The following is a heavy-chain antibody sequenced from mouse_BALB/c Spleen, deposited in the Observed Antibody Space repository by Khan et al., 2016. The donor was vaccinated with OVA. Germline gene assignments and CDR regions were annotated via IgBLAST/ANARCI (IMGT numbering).Heavy chain of an antibody. Sequence: EVALVESGGGLVQPGGSLKLSCATSGFTFSDYYMYWVRQTPEKRLEWVAYISYGAGSTYYLDTVKGRFTISRDNAKNTLYLQMSHLKSENTAMYYCAGHDYDRIAYWGQGTLVTVSA. J-gene: IGHJ3*01. D-gene: IGHD2-4*01. CDR3: AGHDYDRIAY. CDR2: ISYGAGST. CDR1: GFTFSDYY. V-gene: IGHV5-12*02.